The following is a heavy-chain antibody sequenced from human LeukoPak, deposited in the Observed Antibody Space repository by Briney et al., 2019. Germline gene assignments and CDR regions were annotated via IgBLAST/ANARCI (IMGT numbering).Heavy chain of an antibody. D-gene: IGHD5-18*01. J-gene: IGHJ5*02. CDR2: IYYSGSN. V-gene: IGHV4-39*07. CDR1: GGSISSSGYY. Sequence: SETLSLTCTVSGGSISSSGYYWGWIRQTPGKGLEWIGSIYYSGSNYHNPSLKSRVSMSVDTSKNQFSLKLSSVTAADTAVYYCANMGYSYARGLFDPWGQGTLVTVSS. CDR3: ANMGYSYARGLFDP.